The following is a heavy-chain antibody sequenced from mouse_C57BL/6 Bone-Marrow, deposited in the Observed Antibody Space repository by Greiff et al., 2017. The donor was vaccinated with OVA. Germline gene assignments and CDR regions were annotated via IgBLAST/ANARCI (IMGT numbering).Heavy chain of an antibody. D-gene: IGHD2-5*01. Sequence: EVQLVESGGGLVKPGGSLKLSCAASGFTFSSYAMSWVRQTPEKRLEWVATISDGGSYTYYPDNVKGRFTISRDNAKNNLYLQMSHLKSEDTAMYYCARYYSNYYDYWGQGTTLTVSS. J-gene: IGHJ2*01. CDR2: ISDGGSYT. CDR3: ARYYSNYYDY. CDR1: GFTFSSYA. V-gene: IGHV5-4*01.